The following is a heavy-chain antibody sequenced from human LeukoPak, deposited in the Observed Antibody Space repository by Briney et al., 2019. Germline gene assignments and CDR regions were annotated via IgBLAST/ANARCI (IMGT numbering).Heavy chain of an antibody. Sequence: GGSLRLSCAASGFTFSSYGMHWVRQAPGQRLEWMGWINAGNGNTKYSQKFQGRVTITRDTSASTAYMELSSLRSEDTAVYYCAREGIVSEGYFDYWGQGTLVTVSS. J-gene: IGHJ4*02. V-gene: IGHV1-3*01. D-gene: IGHD2-15*01. CDR1: GFTFSSYG. CDR2: INAGNGNT. CDR3: AREGIVSEGYFDY.